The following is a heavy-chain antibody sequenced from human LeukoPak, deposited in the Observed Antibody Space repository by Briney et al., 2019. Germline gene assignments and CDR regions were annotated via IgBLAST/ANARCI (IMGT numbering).Heavy chain of an antibody. Sequence: GRSLRLSCAASGFTFSGYAMHWVRQAPGEGLEWVAVIWYDGSNKYYADSVKGRFTISRDNSKNTLYLQMNSLRVDDTAVYYCARSTTDYYYGMEVWGQGTTVTVSS. CDR3: ARSTTDYYYGMEV. V-gene: IGHV3-33*01. D-gene: IGHD1-26*01. J-gene: IGHJ6*02. CDR2: IWYDGSNK. CDR1: GFTFSGYA.